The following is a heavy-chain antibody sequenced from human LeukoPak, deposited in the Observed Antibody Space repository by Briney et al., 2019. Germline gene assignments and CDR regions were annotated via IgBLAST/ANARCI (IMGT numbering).Heavy chain of an antibody. CDR2: IYPGDSDT. Sequence: GESLKISCKGSGYSFTNYWIGWVRQMPGKGLEWMGIIYPGDSDTRYGPSFQGQVTISADKSTSTAYLHWSSLKASDSAMYYCAASTYGSGSYVAFDSWGQGTLVTVSS. J-gene: IGHJ4*02. V-gene: IGHV5-51*01. CDR3: AASTYGSGSYVAFDS. D-gene: IGHD3-10*01. CDR1: GYSFTNYW.